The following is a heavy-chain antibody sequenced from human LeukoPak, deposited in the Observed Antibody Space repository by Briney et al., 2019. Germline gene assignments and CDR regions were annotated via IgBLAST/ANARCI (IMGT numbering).Heavy chain of an antibody. CDR3: ARDSSYCGSDCYSFDY. CDR2: IYYSGST. V-gene: IGHV4-59*01. J-gene: IGHJ4*02. CDR1: GGSISSYY. D-gene: IGHD2-21*02. Sequence: RSETVSLTGTGSGGSISSYYRSWIRQPPGKGLEWIGYIYYSGSTNYNPSLKSRVTISVDTSKNQFSLKLSSVTAADTAVYYCARDSSYCGSDCYSFDYWGQGTLVTVSS.